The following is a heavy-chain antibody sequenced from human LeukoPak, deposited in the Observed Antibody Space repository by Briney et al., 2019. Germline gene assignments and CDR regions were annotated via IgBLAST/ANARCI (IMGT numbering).Heavy chain of an antibody. CDR2: INPSGGST. V-gene: IGHV1-46*01. CDR1: GGTFSSYA. Sequence: VASVKVSCKASGGTFSSYAISWVRQAPGQGLEWMGIINPSGGSTSYAQKFQGRVTMTRDTSTSTVYMELSSLRSEDTAVYYCARAGEASYGYFYYYYMDVWGKGTTVTVSS. CDR3: ARAGEASYGYFYYYYMDV. J-gene: IGHJ6*03. D-gene: IGHD5-18*01.